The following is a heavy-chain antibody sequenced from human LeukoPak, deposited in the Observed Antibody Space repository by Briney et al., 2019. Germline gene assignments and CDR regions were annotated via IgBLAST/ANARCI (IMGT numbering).Heavy chain of an antibody. Sequence: PGGSLRRSCAASEFTFSGYWMSWFRQAPGKGLEWVATIKQDGSETDYVDSVKGRFTISRDNAKNSLYLQMNSLRIEDTAVYYCARAQWRRPDYWGQGTLVTVSS. D-gene: IGHD5-12*01. CDR1: EFTFSGYW. CDR2: IKQDGSET. CDR3: ARAQWRRPDY. V-gene: IGHV3-7*02. J-gene: IGHJ4*02.